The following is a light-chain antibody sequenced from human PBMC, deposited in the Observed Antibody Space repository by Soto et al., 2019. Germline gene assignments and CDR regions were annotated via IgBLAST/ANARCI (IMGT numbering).Light chain of an antibody. V-gene: IGLV1-40*01. Sequence: QSALTQPPSVSGAPGQRVTISCTGSSSNIGSTYDVQWYQQLPGTAPKLLIHGNTNRPSGVPDRFSGSKSGTSASLAITGLQADDEDDYYCHSYDDSLSVHDVFGTGTKLTVL. CDR1: SSNIGSTYD. CDR3: HSYDDSLSVHDV. J-gene: IGLJ1*01. CDR2: GNT.